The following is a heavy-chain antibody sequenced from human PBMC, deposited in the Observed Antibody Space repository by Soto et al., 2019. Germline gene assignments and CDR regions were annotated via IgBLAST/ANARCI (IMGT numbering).Heavy chain of an antibody. CDR2: MNPNSGNT. J-gene: IGHJ5*02. CDR3: ARGYYDILTGYSYNWFDP. D-gene: IGHD3-9*01. V-gene: IGHV1-8*01. Sequence: ASVKVSWTPSGYTFTRYDINWVRQATGQGLECMGWMNPNSGNTGYAQKFQGRVTMTRNTSISTAYMELSSLRSEDTAVYYCARGYYDILTGYSYNWFDPWG. CDR1: GYTFTRYD.